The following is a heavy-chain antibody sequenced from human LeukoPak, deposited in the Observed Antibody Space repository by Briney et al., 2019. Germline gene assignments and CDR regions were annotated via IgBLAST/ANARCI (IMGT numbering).Heavy chain of an antibody. CDR1: GFTFSHYG. CDR2: IWSDATNM. Sequence: PVRSLRLSCTTSGFTFSHYGMHWVRQAPGKGREWVAVIWSDATNMYYGDSVKGRFTISRDNSKNTIYLQMNSLRVEDTAVYYCAKDAQRGFDYSNSLESWGQGTLVTVSS. J-gene: IGHJ5*01. CDR3: AKDAQRGFDYSNSLES. V-gene: IGHV3-33*06. D-gene: IGHD4-11*01.